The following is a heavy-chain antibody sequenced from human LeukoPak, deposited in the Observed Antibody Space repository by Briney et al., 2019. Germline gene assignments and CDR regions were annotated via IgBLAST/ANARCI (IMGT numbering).Heavy chain of an antibody. V-gene: IGHV4-59*01. D-gene: IGHD6-13*01. CDR3: ARVTGSSWYRWFDP. Sequence: SETLSLICTVSGGSISSYYWSWIRQPPGKGLEWIGYIYYSGSTNYNPSLKSRVTISVDTSKNQFSLKLSSVTAADTAVYYCARVTGSSWYRWFDPWGQGTLVTVSS. J-gene: IGHJ5*02. CDR1: GGSISSYY. CDR2: IYYSGST.